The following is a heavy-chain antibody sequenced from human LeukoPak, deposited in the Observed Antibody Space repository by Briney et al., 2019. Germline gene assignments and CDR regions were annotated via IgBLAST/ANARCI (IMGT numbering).Heavy chain of an antibody. Sequence: SETLSLTCTVAGVSISSSTYYWGWIRQPPGKGLYWLGSIYSTGSTYYNPSLKSRITISVDTAKNQVSLKLISVTAAATAAYYCASLRVGGPPPVWGPGTTVPVSS. D-gene: IGHD3-16*01. CDR1: GVSISSSTYY. CDR2: IYSTGST. V-gene: IGHV4-39*01. J-gene: IGHJ6*02. CDR3: ASLRVGGPPPV.